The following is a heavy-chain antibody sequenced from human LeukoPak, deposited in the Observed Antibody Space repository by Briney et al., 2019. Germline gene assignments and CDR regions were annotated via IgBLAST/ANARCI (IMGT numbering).Heavy chain of an antibody. V-gene: IGHV1-2*02. CDR1: GYTFTGYY. J-gene: IGHJ6*03. CDR3: ARVGSGYEDYYYYYMDV. CDR2: INPNSGGT. Sequence: ASVSVSCKASGYTFTGYYMHWVRQAPGQGLEWMGWINPNSGGTNYAQKFQGRVTMTRDTSISTAYMELRSLRSDDTAVYYCARVGSGYEDYYYYYMDVWGKGTTVTISS. D-gene: IGHD5-12*01.